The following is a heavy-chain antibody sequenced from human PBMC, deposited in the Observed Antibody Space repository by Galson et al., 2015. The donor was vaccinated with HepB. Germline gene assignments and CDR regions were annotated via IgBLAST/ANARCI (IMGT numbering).Heavy chain of an antibody. Sequence: SVKVSCRASGYTFTSYGISWVRQAPGQGLEWMGWISAYNGNTNYAQKLQGRVTMTTDTSTSTAYMELRSLRSDDTAVYYCARVGQLDIYGDYFNYWGRGTLVTVSS. CDR3: ARVGQLDIYGDYFNY. J-gene: IGHJ4*02. CDR1: GYTFTSYG. D-gene: IGHD3-10*01. CDR2: ISAYNGNT. V-gene: IGHV1-18*04.